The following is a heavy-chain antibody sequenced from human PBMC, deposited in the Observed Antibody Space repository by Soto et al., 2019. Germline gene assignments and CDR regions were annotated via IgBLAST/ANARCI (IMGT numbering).Heavy chain of an antibody. CDR3: AKDFDYGDWYFDL. J-gene: IGHJ2*01. V-gene: IGHV3-30*18. Sequence: QVQLVESGGGVVQPGRSLRLSCAASGFTFSSYGMHWVRQAPGKGLEWVPVISYDGSNKYYADSVKGRFTISRDNSKNTLYLQMNSLRAEDTAVYYCAKDFDYGDWYFDLWGRGTLVTVSS. CDR1: GFTFSSYG. D-gene: IGHD4-17*01. CDR2: ISYDGSNK.